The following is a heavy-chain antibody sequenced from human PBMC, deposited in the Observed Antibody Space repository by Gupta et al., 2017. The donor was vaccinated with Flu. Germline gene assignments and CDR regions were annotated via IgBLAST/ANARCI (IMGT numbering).Heavy chain of an antibody. D-gene: IGHD2-8*01. J-gene: IGHJ4*02. CDR2: KSSDGNNK. Sequence: IHWVRQGPSKGLEGVAVKSSDGNNKNYADSVKGRFTISRDNSKNTVYLQMNRLRAEDTAVYYCAKKRVNGGKYNYFDYWGQGTLVTVSS. CDR3: AKKRVNGGKYNYFDY. V-gene: IGHV3-30*18.